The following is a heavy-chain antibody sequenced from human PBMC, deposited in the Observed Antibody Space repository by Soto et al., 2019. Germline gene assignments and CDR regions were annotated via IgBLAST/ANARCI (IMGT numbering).Heavy chain of an antibody. J-gene: IGHJ6*02. Sequence: EVQLVESGGGLIQPGGSLRLSCAASGFTVSSNYMSWVRQAPGKGLEWVSVIYSGGSTYYADSVKGRFTISRDDSKNTLYLQMNSRISKNTAVYYCARVLRTLSGMDVWGQGTTVTVSS. CDR1: GFTVSSNY. CDR2: IYSGGST. V-gene: IGHV3-53*01. CDR3: ARVLRTLSGMDV.